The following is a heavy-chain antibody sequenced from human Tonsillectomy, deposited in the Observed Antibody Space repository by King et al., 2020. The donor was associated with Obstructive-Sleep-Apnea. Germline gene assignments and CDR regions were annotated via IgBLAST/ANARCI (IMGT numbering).Heavy chain of an antibody. CDR3: ARAVGAREAFDI. V-gene: IGHV3-11*06. D-gene: IGHD1-26*01. CDR1: GFTFSDYY. Sequence: VQLVESGGGLVKPGGSLTLSCAASGFTFSDYYMRWIRQAPGKGLEWVSYLSSSSTYTNYADSVKGRFTISRDNAKNSLYLQMNSLRAEDTAVYYCARAVGAREAFDIWGQGTMVTVSS. J-gene: IGHJ3*02. CDR2: LSSSSTYT.